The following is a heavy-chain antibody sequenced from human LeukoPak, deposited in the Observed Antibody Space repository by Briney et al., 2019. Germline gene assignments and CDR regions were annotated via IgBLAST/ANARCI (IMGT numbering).Heavy chain of an antibody. Sequence: SETLSLTCTDSGGSISSYYWSWIRQPPGKGLEWIGYIYYSGSTNYNPSLKSRVTISIDTSKNQFSLKLSSVTAADTAVYYCARGGPYWYFDLWGRGTLVTVSS. CDR2: IYYSGST. CDR3: ARGGPYWYFDL. V-gene: IGHV4-59*01. CDR1: GGSISSYY. J-gene: IGHJ2*01. D-gene: IGHD3-10*01.